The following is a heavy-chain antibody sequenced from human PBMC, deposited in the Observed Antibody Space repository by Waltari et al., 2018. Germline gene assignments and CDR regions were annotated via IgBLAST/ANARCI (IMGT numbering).Heavy chain of an antibody. V-gene: IGHV1-8*01. J-gene: IGHJ6*02. D-gene: IGHD3-10*01. CDR2: MNDNSGNR. Sequence: QVQLVQSGAEVKKPGASVKVSCKASGYTFTSEDINWVRQATGRGLEWMGWMNDNSGNRGHAQKFLGRVTMSRNTSISTAYMELSSLRSEDTAVDYCARDYYGSGSYFYYYYGMDVWGQGTTVTVSS. CDR3: ARDYYGSGSYFYYYYGMDV. CDR1: GYTFTSED.